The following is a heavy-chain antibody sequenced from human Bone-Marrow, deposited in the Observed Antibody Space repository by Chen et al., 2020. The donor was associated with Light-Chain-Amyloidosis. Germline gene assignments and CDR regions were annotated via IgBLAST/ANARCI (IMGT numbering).Heavy chain of an antibody. V-gene: IGHV3-30-3*01. Sequence: QVQLVESGGGVVQPGRSLGLSCAAAGFTFSNYGMHWVRQTPGKGLEWVVVLSYDGNSKYYADSVKGRFTISRDSSKNTLYLQMNSLRAEDTAVYYCARVSFERGGPARPPGDSWGQGTLVTVSS. J-gene: IGHJ4*02. CDR3: ARVSFERGGPARPPGDS. D-gene: IGHD6-6*01. CDR2: LSYDGNSK. CDR1: GFTFSNYG.